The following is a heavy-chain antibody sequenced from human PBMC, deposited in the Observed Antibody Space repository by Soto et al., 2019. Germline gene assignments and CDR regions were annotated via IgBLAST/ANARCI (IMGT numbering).Heavy chain of an antibody. Sequence: GGSLRLSCAASGFTFASYAMNWVRQAPGKGLEWVSGISGSGGSTYYADSVKGRFTISRDNSKNTLYLQMNSLRAEDTAVYFCAKGVAVADTHFGYFDYSGQGTLVTVSS. V-gene: IGHV3-23*01. J-gene: IGHJ4*02. CDR1: GFTFASYA. D-gene: IGHD6-19*01. CDR3: AKGVAVADTHFGYFDY. CDR2: ISGSGGST.